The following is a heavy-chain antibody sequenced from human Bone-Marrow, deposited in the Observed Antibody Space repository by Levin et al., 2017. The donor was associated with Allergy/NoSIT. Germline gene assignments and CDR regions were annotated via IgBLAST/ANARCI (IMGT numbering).Heavy chain of an antibody. CDR3: ARGGLVVVVAAHPHDSAFDI. Sequence: VASVKVSCKASGYTFTSYYMHWVRQAPGQGLEWMGIINPSGGSTSYAQKFQGRVTMTRDTSTSTVYMELSSLRSEDTAVYYCARGGLVVVVAAHPHDSAFDIWGQGTMVTVSS. D-gene: IGHD2-15*01. J-gene: IGHJ3*02. V-gene: IGHV1-46*01. CDR1: GYTFTSYY. CDR2: INPSGGST.